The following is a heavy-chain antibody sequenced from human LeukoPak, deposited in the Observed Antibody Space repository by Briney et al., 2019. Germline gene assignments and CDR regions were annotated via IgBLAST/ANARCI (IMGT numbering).Heavy chain of an antibody. CDR2: ISGSDTST. V-gene: IGHV3-23*01. CDR3: AKEYPTWVGYNWVDP. CDR1: GFTVSSYS. D-gene: IGHD1-26*01. Sequence: PGGSLRLSCAASGFTVSSYSMNWVRQAPGKGLEWVSAISGSDTSTYYADSVKGRFTISRDNSKNTLYLQMNSLRAADTAVYYCAKEYPTWVGYNWVDPWGQGTLVTVSS. J-gene: IGHJ5*02.